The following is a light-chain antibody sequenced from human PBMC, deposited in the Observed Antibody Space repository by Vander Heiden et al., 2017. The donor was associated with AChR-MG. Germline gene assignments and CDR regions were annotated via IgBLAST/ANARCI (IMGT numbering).Light chain of an antibody. CDR1: QSVSSSC. V-gene: IGKV3-20*01. Sequence: IVLTQSPCTLSLSPGERAILSSRASQSVSSSCLAWYQQKPGQAPRLLIYGASSRATGIPDRFSGSEYGTDFTLTISRLEPEDFAVYYCQQDGSSRTFGQGTKVEIK. CDR3: QQDGSSRT. CDR2: GAS. J-gene: IGKJ1*01.